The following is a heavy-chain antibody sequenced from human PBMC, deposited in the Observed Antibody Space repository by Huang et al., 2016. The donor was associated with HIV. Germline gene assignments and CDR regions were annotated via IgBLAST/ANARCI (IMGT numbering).Heavy chain of an antibody. V-gene: IGHV3-9*01. Sequence: EVQLVESGGGLVQPGWSLRLSCAASGFAFSQYAVHWVRQSPGKGLELVSGIGGNSGDIAYEASVRGRFVISRDNAKKSLYLKMNGLRFEDTALYFCVIMDDYFDYWGQGVLVGVSS. CDR2: IGGNSGDI. CDR1: GFAFSQYA. D-gene: IGHD2-8*01. CDR3: VIMDDYFDY. J-gene: IGHJ4*02.